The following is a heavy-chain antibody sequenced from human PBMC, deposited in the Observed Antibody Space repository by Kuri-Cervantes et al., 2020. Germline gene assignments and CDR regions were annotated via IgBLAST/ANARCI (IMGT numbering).Heavy chain of an antibody. Sequence: GESLKISCAASGFTFSSYWMSWVRQAPGKGLEWVANIKQDGSEKYYVDSAKGRFTISRDNAKNSLYLQMNSLRAEDTAVYYCAGSGYDYYFDYWGQGTLVTVSS. D-gene: IGHD5-12*01. V-gene: IGHV3-7*01. CDR2: IKQDGSEK. CDR3: AGSGYDYYFDY. CDR1: GFTFSSYW. J-gene: IGHJ4*02.